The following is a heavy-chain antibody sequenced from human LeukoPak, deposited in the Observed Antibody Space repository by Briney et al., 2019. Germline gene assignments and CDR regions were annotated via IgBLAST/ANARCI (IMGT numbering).Heavy chain of an antibody. J-gene: IGHJ4*02. CDR2: INHSGST. V-gene: IGHV4-34*01. CDR1: GGSFSGYY. Sequence: SETLSLTCAVYGGSFSGYYWSWIRQPPGKGLEWIGEINHSGSTNYNPSLKSRVTISVDTSKNQFSLKLSSVTAADTAEYYCAIQAMVTGIDYWGQGTLVTVSS. CDR3: AIQAMVTGIDY. D-gene: IGHD5-18*01.